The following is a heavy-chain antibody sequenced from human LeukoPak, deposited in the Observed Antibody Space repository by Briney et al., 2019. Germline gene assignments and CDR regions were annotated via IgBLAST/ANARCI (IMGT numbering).Heavy chain of an antibody. CDR1: GFTFSTFW. CDR2: ISGSGGST. D-gene: IGHD1-26*01. CDR3: AKAGSYFGFGAFDI. Sequence: GGSLRLSCAASGFTFSTFWMHWVRQAPGKGLEWVSAISGSGGSTYYADSVKGRFTISRDNSKNTLYLQMNSLRAEDTAVYYCAKAGSYFGFGAFDIWGQGTMVTVSS. J-gene: IGHJ3*02. V-gene: IGHV3-23*01.